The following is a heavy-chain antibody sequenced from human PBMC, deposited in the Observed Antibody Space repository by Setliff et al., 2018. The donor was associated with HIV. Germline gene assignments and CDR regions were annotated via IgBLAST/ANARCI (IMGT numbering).Heavy chain of an antibody. Sequence: ASVKVSCKASGYTFTSYYMHWVRQAPGQGLEWMGIINPSGGGTNYAQNFQGRVTMTRDRSTSTVYMELSSLTSDDTAVYYCARDLSKGDYWGQGTLVTVSS. J-gene: IGHJ4*02. CDR1: GYTFTSYY. CDR3: ARDLSKGDY. CDR2: INPSGGGT. V-gene: IGHV1-46*01.